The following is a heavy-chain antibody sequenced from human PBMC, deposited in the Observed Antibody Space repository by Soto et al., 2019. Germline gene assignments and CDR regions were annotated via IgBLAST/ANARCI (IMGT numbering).Heavy chain of an antibody. Sequence: ASVKVSCKASGYTFTSYAMHWVRQAPGQRLEWMGWINAGNGNTKYSQKFQGRATITRDTSASTAYMELSSLRSEDTAVYYCARDWGGYYYDSSGYPDAFDIWGQGTMVTVSS. CDR2: INAGNGNT. V-gene: IGHV1-3*01. D-gene: IGHD3-22*01. CDR1: GYTFTSYA. J-gene: IGHJ3*02. CDR3: ARDWGGYYYDSSGYPDAFDI.